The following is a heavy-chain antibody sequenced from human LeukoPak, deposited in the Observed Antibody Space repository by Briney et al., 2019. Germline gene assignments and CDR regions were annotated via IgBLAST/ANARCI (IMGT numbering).Heavy chain of an antibody. J-gene: IGHJ4*02. D-gene: IGHD5-18*01. V-gene: IGHV3-23*01. CDR1: GFTFSSYA. CDR2: ISGSGGST. CDR3: AKDLRLLNYYFDY. Sequence: QAGGSLRLSCAASGFTFSSYAMSWVRQAPGKGLEWVSAISGSGGSTYYADSMKGRFTISRDNSKNTLYLQMNSLRAEDTAVYYCAKDLRLLNYYFDYWGQGTLVTVSS.